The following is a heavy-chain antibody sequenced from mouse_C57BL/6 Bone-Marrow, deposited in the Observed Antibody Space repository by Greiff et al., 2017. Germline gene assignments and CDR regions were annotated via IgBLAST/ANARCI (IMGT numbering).Heavy chain of an antibody. D-gene: IGHD1-1*01. CDR3: ARDYYYGSSWFAY. CDR1: GFTFSDYG. Sequence: EVQRVESGGGLVKPGGSLKLSCAASGFTFSDYGMHWVRQAPEKGLEWVAYISSGSSTIYYADTVKGRFTISRDNAKHTLFLQMTSLRSEDTAMYYCARDYYYGSSWFAYWGQGTLVTVSA. CDR2: ISSGSSTI. J-gene: IGHJ3*01. V-gene: IGHV5-17*01.